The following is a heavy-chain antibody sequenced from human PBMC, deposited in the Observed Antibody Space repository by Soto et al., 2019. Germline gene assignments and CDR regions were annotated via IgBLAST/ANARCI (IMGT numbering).Heavy chain of an antibody. D-gene: IGHD2-21*01. V-gene: IGHV4-59*01. CDR3: ARESSNICNRHCRLDP. CDR1: GGSILNYF. CDR2: IYHTRQT. J-gene: IGHJ5*02. Sequence: SETLSLTCRISGGSILNYFWTWIRQSPGKRLEWIGDIYHTRQTNYNPSLKSRVTLSVDISGNECSLTLAYVILAVSALYVCARESSNICNRHCRLDPWGRGTLLTVSS.